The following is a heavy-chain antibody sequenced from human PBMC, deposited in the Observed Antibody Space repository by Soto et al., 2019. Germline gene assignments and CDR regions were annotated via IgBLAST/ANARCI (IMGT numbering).Heavy chain of an antibody. J-gene: IGHJ6*03. CDR1: GFTFSSYW. CDR3: ARGDKGYSYGGNYYYYMDV. CDR2: INSDGSST. D-gene: IGHD5-18*01. Sequence: EVQLVESGGGLVQPGGSLRLSCAASGFTFSSYWMHWVRQAPGKGLVWVSRINSDGSSTSYADSVKGRFTISRDNAKNTLYLQRNSLRAEDTAVYYCARGDKGYSYGGNYYYYMDVWGKGTTVTVSS. V-gene: IGHV3-74*01.